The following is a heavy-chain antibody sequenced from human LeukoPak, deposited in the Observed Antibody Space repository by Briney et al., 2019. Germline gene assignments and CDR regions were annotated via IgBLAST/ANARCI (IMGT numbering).Heavy chain of an antibody. V-gene: IGHV3-33*03. J-gene: IGHJ4*02. Sequence: GGSLRLSCAASGFTFSSYGMHWVRQAPGKGLEWVAVIWYDGSNRYYADSVKGRFTISRDNSKNMFYLQMNSLRAEDTAVYYCAKDRLAFGGQQLVDYWGQGTLVTVSS. CDR1: GFTFSSYG. CDR3: AKDRLAFGGQQLVDY. CDR2: IWYDGSNR. D-gene: IGHD6-13*01.